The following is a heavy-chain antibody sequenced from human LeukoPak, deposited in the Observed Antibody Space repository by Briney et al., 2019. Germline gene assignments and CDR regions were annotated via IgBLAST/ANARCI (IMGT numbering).Heavy chain of an antibody. D-gene: IGHD1-26*01. V-gene: IGHV1-2*02. CDR1: GYTFIDHY. J-gene: IGHJ4*02. CDR2: LSPNNGGT. Sequence: ASVKVSCKASGYTFIDHYLHWVRQAPGQGLEWMGWLSPNNGGTKYAQNFQDRVTMTRDTCISTASMALSSLTSDDAAVYYCARALQVGATHYFDYWGQGTLVTVSS. CDR3: ARALQVGATHYFDY.